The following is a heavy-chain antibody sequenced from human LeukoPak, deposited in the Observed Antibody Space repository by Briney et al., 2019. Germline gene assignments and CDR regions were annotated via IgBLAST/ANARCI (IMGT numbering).Heavy chain of an antibody. J-gene: IGHJ4*02. Sequence: PGGSLRLSCAASGFTFSNFWMHWVRQAPGKGLVWVSGINDDGSATYYVDSVKGRFTISRDNAKNTLSLQMNSLRAEDTAVYYCASLTYGPDYWGQGTLVTVS. CDR2: INDDGSAT. CDR1: GFTFSNFW. CDR3: ASLTYGPDY. V-gene: IGHV3-74*01. D-gene: IGHD3-10*01.